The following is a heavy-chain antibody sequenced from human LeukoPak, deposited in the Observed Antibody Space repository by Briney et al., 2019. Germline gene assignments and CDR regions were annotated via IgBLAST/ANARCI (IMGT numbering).Heavy chain of an antibody. Sequence: PSETLSLSCAVYGGSFSGYYWSWIRQPPGKGLEWIGEINHSGSTNYNPSLKSRVTISVDTSKNQFSLKLSSVTAADTAVYYCARGLSAIVYWGQGTLVTVSS. CDR2: INHSGST. V-gene: IGHV4-34*01. CDR3: ARGLSAIVY. CDR1: GGSFSGYY. D-gene: IGHD2-15*01. J-gene: IGHJ4*02.